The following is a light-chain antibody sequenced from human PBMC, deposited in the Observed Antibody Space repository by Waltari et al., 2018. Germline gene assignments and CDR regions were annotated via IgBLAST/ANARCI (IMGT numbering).Light chain of an antibody. J-gene: IGLJ3*02. V-gene: IGLV2-14*01. CDR1: STDVGASNY. CDR2: EVS. Sequence: SALTQPSFIPGSPGHPITLSCADTSTDVGASNYASCYQQHPGKAPKLMIYEVSTRPGVVSNRCAGAKSGNTASLTIPGLQTEDEDDYYCSSYTDSSTLVFGGGTKLAVL. CDR3: SSYTDSSTLV.